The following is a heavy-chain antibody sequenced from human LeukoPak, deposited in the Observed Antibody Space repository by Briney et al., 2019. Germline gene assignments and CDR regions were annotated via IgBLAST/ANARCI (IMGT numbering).Heavy chain of an antibody. CDR3: ARGRDGYYAFYI. V-gene: IGHV1-69*04. D-gene: IGHD5-24*01. Sequence: SVKVSCKASGGTFSSYAISWVRQAPGQGLEWMGRIIPILGIANYAQKFQGRVTITADKSTSTAYMELSSLRSEDTAVYYCARGRDGYYAFYIWGQGTMVTVSS. CDR2: IIPILGIA. J-gene: IGHJ3*02. CDR1: GGTFSSYA.